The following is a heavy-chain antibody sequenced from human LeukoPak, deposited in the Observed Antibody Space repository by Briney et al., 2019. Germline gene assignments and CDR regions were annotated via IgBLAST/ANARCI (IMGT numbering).Heavy chain of an antibody. CDR1: VLTFSGYT. CDR2: ISGNRNYI. V-gene: IGHV3-21*01. J-gene: IGHJ6*01. CDR3: ARGREGGMDV. Sequence: PGGSLRLSCAASVLTFSGYTMNWVRQAPGKGLEWVSSISGNRNYIYYADSVKGRFTISRDNAKNSVYLQMNSLRAEDTGVYYCARGREGGMDVWGQGTTVTVSS.